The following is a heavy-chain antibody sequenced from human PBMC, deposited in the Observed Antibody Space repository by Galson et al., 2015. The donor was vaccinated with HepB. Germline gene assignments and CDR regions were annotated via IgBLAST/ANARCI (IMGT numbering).Heavy chain of an antibody. Sequence: SVKVSCKASGGTFSSYTISWVRQAPGQGLEWMGRIIPILGIANYAQKFQGRVTITADKSTSTAYMELSSLRSEDTAVYYCARAPHSGSYDYWGQGTLVTVSS. J-gene: IGHJ4*02. V-gene: IGHV1-69*02. CDR1: GGTFSSYT. CDR2: IIPILGIA. CDR3: ARAPHSGSYDY. D-gene: IGHD1-26*01.